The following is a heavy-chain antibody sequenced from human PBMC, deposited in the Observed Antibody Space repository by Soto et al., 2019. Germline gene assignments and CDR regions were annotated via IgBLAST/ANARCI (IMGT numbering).Heavy chain of an antibody. D-gene: IGHD1-26*01. CDR2: ISAHKGNT. Sequence: QVQLGQSGAEVKKPGASVKVSCKASGYTFTSYGISWVRQAPGQGLEWMGWISAHKGNTNHAQKLQGRVTMTTDTSTSTAYMVLRSLRSDDTAVYYCARDAAVGLFDYWGQGTLVTVSS. CDR1: GYTFTSYG. V-gene: IGHV1-18*01. CDR3: ARDAAVGLFDY. J-gene: IGHJ4*02.